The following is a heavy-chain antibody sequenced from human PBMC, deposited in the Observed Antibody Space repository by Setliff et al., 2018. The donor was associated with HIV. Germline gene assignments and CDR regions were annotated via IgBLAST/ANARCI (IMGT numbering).Heavy chain of an antibody. CDR1: GGSISSSGYY. V-gene: IGHV4-31*02. CDR2: VYYSGST. Sequence: SETLSLTCSVSGGSISSSGYYWSWIRQHPGKGLDWIGRVYYSGSTDYNPSLQSRATLSIDTSKSQFSLKLTSVIAADTAIYYCARGPFVLRFLERLVYFDYWGQGKLVTVSS. CDR3: ARGPFVLRFLERLVYFDY. J-gene: IGHJ4*02. D-gene: IGHD3-3*01.